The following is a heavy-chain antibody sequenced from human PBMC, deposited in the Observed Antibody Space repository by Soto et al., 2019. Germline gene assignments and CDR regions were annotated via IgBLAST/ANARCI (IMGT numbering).Heavy chain of an antibody. CDR2: IYHSGST. Sequence: QLQLQESGSGLVKPSQTLSLTCAVSGGSISSGGYSWSWIRQPPGKGLEWIGYIYHSGSTYYNPSPKSRVTISVDRSKNQYSLKLSSVTAADTAVYYCARERAFGDYRYYFDYWGQGTLVNVSS. D-gene: IGHD4-17*01. CDR1: GGSISSGGYS. CDR3: ARERAFGDYRYYFDY. V-gene: IGHV4-30-2*01. J-gene: IGHJ4*02.